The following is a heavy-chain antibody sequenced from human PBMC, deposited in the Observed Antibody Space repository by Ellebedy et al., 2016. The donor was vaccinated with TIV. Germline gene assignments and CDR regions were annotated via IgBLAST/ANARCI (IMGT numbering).Heavy chain of an antibody. Sequence: GGSLRLXCAASGFTVSGSYMSWVRQAPGKGLEWVSVINSGGSTYYADSVKGRFTISRDISKNMLYLQVNTLRAEDTGVYYCARGLFFDIWGQGTMVTVSS. J-gene: IGHJ3*02. V-gene: IGHV3-53*01. CDR1: GFTVSGSY. CDR2: INSGGST. CDR3: ARGLFFDI.